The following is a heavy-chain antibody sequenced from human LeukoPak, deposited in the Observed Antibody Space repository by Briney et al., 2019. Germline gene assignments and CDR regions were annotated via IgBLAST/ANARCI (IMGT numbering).Heavy chain of an antibody. J-gene: IGHJ4*02. D-gene: IGHD6-19*01. CDR1: GFTFSSYG. CDR2: IWYDGSNK. Sequence: TEGSLRLSCAASGFTFSSYGMHWVRQAPGKGLEWVAVIWYDGSNKYYADSVKGRFTISRDNSKNTLYLQMNSLRAEDTAVYYCARDGIAVYFDYWGQGTLVTVSS. V-gene: IGHV3-33*01. CDR3: ARDGIAVYFDY.